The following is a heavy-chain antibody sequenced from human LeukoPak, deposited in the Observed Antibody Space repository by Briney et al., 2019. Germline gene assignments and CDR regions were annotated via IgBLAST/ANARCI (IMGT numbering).Heavy chain of an antibody. Sequence: SVKVSCKASGGTFSSYSINWVRQAPGQGLEWMGGIIPIFGSANYAQKFQGRVTITADKSTSTAYMELSSLRSEDTAVYYCARDIVVGDYYYYMDVWGKGTTVTVSS. J-gene: IGHJ6*03. CDR3: ARDIVVGDYYYYMDV. CDR2: IIPIFGSA. D-gene: IGHD2-15*01. CDR1: GGTFSSYS. V-gene: IGHV1-69*06.